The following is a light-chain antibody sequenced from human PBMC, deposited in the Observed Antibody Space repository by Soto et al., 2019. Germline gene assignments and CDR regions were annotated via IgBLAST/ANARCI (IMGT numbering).Light chain of an antibody. Sequence: DIQMTQSPSTLSASVGDRVTITCRASQSISSWLAWYQQKPGKAPKLLIYAASSLQSGVPSRFSGSGSGTDFTLTISSLQPEDFATYYCQQANSFPSITFGQGTRLEIK. J-gene: IGKJ5*01. CDR1: QSISSW. CDR3: QQANSFPSIT. V-gene: IGKV1-12*02. CDR2: AAS.